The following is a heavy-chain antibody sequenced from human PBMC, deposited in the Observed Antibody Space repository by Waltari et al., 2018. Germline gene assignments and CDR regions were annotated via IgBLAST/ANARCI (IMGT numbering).Heavy chain of an antibody. CDR3: AGTTWRFGNNIDS. V-gene: IGHV4-59*11. D-gene: IGHD3-3*01. Sequence: QVDLQQAGPGLVRPSETLSLTCRVTGGFIISHYWSWIRESPGKGLEGMGFIYYGGDKNYNPSFKSRVTISVDTSKSQVSLVLTSVTAADTAVYFCAGTTWRFGNNIDSWGQGTLVTVSS. CDR1: GGFIISHY. J-gene: IGHJ4*02. CDR2: IYYGGDK.